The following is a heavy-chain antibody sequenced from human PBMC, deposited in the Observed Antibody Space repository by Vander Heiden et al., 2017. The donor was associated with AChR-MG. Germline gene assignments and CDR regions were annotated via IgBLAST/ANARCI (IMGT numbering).Heavy chain of an antibody. D-gene: IGHD6-13*01. V-gene: IGHV3-48*01. Sequence: EVQLVESGGGLVQPGGSLRLSCAASGFTFSSYSMNWVRQAPGKGLEWVSYISSSSSTIYYADSVKGRFTISRDNAKNSLYLQMNSLRAEDTAVYYCARDGSGSWYSHFDYWGQGTLVTVSS. CDR2: ISSSSSTI. CDR1: GFTFSSYS. J-gene: IGHJ4*02. CDR3: ARDGSGSWYSHFDY.